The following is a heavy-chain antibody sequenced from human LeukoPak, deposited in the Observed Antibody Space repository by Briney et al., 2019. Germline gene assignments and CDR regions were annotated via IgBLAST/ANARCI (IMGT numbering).Heavy chain of an antibody. J-gene: IGHJ3*02. CDR1: GFTVSSNY. D-gene: IGHD2-21*01. CDR2: IYSGGST. CDR3: ARGSFVVASAFDI. V-gene: IGHV3-53*01. Sequence: GGSLRLSCAASGFTVSSNYMSWVRQAPGKGLEWVSVIYSGGSTYYADSVKGRFTISRDNSKNTLYLQMNSLRAEDTAVYYCARGSFVVASAFDIWGQGTMVTVSS.